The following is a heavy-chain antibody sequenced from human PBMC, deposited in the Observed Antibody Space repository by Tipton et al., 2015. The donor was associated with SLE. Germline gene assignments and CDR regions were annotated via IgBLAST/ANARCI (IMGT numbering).Heavy chain of an antibody. Sequence: TLSLTCTVSGGSISSSSYYWGWIRQPPGKGLEWIGSIYYSGSTYYNPSVKSRVTISVATSKNQFSLKLSSGTAADTAVYYCARHEDRGYSYGSSFDYWGQGTLVTVSS. CDR3: ARHEDRGYSYGSSFDY. CDR1: GGSISSSSYY. J-gene: IGHJ4*02. V-gene: IGHV4-39*01. D-gene: IGHD5-18*01. CDR2: IYYSGST.